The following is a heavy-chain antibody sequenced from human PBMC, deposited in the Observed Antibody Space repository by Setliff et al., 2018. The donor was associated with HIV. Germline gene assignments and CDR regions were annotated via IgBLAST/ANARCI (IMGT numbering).Heavy chain of an antibody. CDR2: ISAYNGNT. J-gene: IGHJ4*02. V-gene: IGHV1-18*01. CDR1: GYTFTSYG. Sequence: GASVKVSCKAAGYTFTSYGIIWVRQAPGQGLEWMGWISAYNGNTNYEQKLQGRVIMTTDTSTSTVYMEMRSLRSDDTAVYYCARQYSSGSRLDYCGQGTLVTVSS. D-gene: IGHD6-19*01. CDR3: ARQYSSGSRLDY.